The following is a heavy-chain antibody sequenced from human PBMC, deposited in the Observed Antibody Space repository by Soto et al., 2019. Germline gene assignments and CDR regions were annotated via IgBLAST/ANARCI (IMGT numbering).Heavy chain of an antibody. CDR3: AKEDMESHFVVAPAGIGY. CDR1: GFTFSFTFNSYA. CDR2: ISGSGGSA. V-gene: IGHV3-23*01. J-gene: IGHJ4*02. D-gene: IGHD2-15*01. Sequence: PGGSLRLSCAASGFTFSFTFNSYAMNWVRQAPGKGLEWVSGISGSGGSAYYADSVKGRFTISRDNAKNTLYLQMNSLRAEDTAVYYCAKEDMESHFVVAPAGIGYWGQGTLVTVSS.